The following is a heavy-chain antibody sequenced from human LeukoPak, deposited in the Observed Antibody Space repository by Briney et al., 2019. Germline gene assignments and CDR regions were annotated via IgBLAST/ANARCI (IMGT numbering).Heavy chain of an antibody. D-gene: IGHD5-12*01. CDR2: IYYSGST. CDR1: GGSISSYY. Sequence: SETLSLTCTVSGGSISSYYWSWIRQPPGKGLEWIGYIYYSGSTNYNPSLKSRVTISVDTSKNQFSLKLSSVTAADTAVYYCARLGGYDFEYYYYGMDVWGQGTTVTVSS. CDR3: ARLGGYDFEYYYYGMDV. V-gene: IGHV4-59*08. J-gene: IGHJ6*02.